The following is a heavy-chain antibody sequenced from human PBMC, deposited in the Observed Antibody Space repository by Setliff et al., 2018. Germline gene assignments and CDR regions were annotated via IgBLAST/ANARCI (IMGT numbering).Heavy chain of an antibody. CDR2: IRHIGNT. CDR3: AGGSGYVWGNGGI. V-gene: IGHV4-34*01. Sequence: PSETLSLTCAVSGGSFSDYSWCWIRQPPGKGLEWIGEIRHIGNTIYNPSLKSRVTISVDASKKQFSLKLYSATAADTAVYFCAGGSGYVWGNGGIWGQGALVTVSS. D-gene: IGHD3-16*01. CDR1: GGSFSDYS. J-gene: IGHJ4*02.